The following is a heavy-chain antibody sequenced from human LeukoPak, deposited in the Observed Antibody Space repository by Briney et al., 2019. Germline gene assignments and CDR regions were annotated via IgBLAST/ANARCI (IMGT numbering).Heavy chain of an antibody. CDR1: GFTSSSYA. CDR3: VKGGGGD. V-gene: IGHV3-64D*06. Sequence: GTSLRLSCSASGFTSSSYAMHWVSQAPGKGLECVSGISSNGDSTNYADSVRGRFTISRDNPKSTLFLQMSSLKAEDTAFYYCVKGGGGDWGQGTLVTVSS. J-gene: IGHJ4*02. CDR2: ISSNGDST. D-gene: IGHD3-10*01.